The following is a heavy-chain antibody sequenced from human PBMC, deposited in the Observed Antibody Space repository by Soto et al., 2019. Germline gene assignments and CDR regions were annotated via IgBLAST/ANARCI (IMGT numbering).Heavy chain of an antibody. CDR2: INPSGGST. J-gene: IGHJ3*02. CDR3: ARDYFFGDDAFDI. D-gene: IGHD3-10*01. CDR1: GYTFTSYY. Sequence: ASVKVSCKASGYTFTSYYMHWVRQAPGQGLEWMGIINPSGGSTSYAQKFQGRVTMTRDTSTSTVYMELSSLRSEDTALYYCARDYFFGDDAFDIWGQGTMVTVSS. V-gene: IGHV1-46*01.